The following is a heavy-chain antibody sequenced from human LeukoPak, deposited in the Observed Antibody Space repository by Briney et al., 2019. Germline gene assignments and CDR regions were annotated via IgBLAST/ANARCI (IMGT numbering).Heavy chain of an antibody. V-gene: IGHV3-23*01. CDR3: AKDLPGNGWSCDS. CDR1: GFTFSSYA. Sequence: GGSLILSCAASGFTFSSYAMSWVRQAPGKGLEWVSAITNSGGSTFHADSVKGRFTISRDNSKNTLYLEMNSLRAEDTAVYYCAKDLPGNGWSCDSWGQGTLVTVSS. CDR2: ITNSGGST. J-gene: IGHJ4*02. D-gene: IGHD6-19*01.